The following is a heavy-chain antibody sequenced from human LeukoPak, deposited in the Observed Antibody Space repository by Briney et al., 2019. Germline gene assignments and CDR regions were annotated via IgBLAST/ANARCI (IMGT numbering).Heavy chain of an antibody. CDR2: ISGSGGST. J-gene: IGHJ4*02. CDR1: GFTFSSYA. CDR3: TSDIVVVVAATGPYYFDY. D-gene: IGHD2-15*01. Sequence: GGSLRLSCAASGFTFSSYAMSWVRQAPGKGLEWVSAISGSGGSTYYADSVKGRFTISRDNSKNTLYLQMNSLRAEDTAVYYCTSDIVVVVAATGPYYFDYWGQGTLVTVSS. V-gene: IGHV3-23*01.